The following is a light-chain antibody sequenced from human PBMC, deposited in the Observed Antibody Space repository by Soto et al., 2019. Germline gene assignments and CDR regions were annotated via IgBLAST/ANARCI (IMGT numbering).Light chain of an antibody. J-gene: IGKJ3*01. CDR3: QQRSNWPPFT. CDR1: QNVGSS. V-gene: IGKV3-11*01. CDR2: DAS. Sequence: EIVLTQSPATLSLSPGERATLSCRASQNVGSSLAWYQQKPGQAPRLLIYDASDRATGIPARFSGSGSGTDFTLTISSLEPEDFAVYYCQQRSNWPPFTFGPGTKVDIK.